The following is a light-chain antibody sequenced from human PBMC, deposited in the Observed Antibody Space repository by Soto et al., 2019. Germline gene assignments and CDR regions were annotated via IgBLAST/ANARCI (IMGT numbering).Light chain of an antibody. V-gene: IGKV3-15*01. CDR2: GAS. CDR3: QQYNSYRP. Sequence: EIVMAQSTSTLSVSPGERAALSCRASQSVSSNLAWYQQKPGQAPRLLIYGASTRATGIPARFSGSGSGTEFTLPISSLQPDDFATYYCQQYNSYRPFGQGAMV. CDR1: QSVSSN. J-gene: IGKJ1*01.